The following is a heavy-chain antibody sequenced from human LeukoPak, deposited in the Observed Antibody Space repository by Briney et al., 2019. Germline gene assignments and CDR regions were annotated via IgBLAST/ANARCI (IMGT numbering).Heavy chain of an antibody. CDR3: ASVYCSSTSCYSEVWLDP. CDR2: IIPIFGTA. V-gene: IGHV1-69*13. J-gene: IGHJ5*02. CDR1: GGTFSSYA. Sequence: ASVKVSCKASGGTFSSYAISWVRQAPGHGLEWMGGIIPIFGTANYAQKFQGRVTITADESTSTAYMELSSLRSEDTAVYYCASVYCSSTSCYSEVWLDPWGQGTLVTVSS. D-gene: IGHD2-2*01.